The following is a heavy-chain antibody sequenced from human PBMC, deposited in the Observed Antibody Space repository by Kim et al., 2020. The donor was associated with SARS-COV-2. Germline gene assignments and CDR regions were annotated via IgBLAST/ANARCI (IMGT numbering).Heavy chain of an antibody. CDR1: GGSISSYY. J-gene: IGHJ1*01. CDR3: ARGGKVTDYDFWSG. Sequence: SETLSLTCTVSGGSISSYYWSWIRQPPGKGLEWIGYIYYSGSTNYNPSLKSRVTISVDTSKNQFSLKLSSVTAADTAVYFCARGGKVTDYDFWSGWG. D-gene: IGHD3-3*01. CDR2: IYYSGST. V-gene: IGHV4-59*08.